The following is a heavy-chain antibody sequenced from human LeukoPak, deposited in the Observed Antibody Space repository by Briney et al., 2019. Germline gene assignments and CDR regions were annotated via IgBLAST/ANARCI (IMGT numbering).Heavy chain of an antibody. V-gene: IGHV3-23*01. J-gene: IGHJ4*02. CDR1: GFTFSSYA. Sequence: GGSLRLSCAASGFTFSSYAMSWVRQAPGKGLEWVSAISSSGGSTYYADSVKGRFTISRDSSKNTLYLQMNSLRAEDTAVYYCAKVPAAYYFDYWGQGTLVTVSS. D-gene: IGHD2-2*01. CDR3: AKVPAAYYFDY. CDR2: ISSSGGST.